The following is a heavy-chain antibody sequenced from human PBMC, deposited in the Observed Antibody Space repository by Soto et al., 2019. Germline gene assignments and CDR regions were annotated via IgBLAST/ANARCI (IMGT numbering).Heavy chain of an antibody. Sequence: KQSQTLSLTCAISGDSVSSNSAAWNWIRQSPSRGLEWLGRTYYRSKWYNDYAVSVKSRITINPDTSKNQFSLQLNSVTPEDTAVYYCAREGRGGYSSGWYGDYYYGMDVWGQGTTVTVSS. CDR3: AREGRGGYSSGWYGDYYYGMDV. CDR1: GDSVSSNSAA. D-gene: IGHD6-19*01. V-gene: IGHV6-1*01. J-gene: IGHJ6*02. CDR2: TYYRSKWYN.